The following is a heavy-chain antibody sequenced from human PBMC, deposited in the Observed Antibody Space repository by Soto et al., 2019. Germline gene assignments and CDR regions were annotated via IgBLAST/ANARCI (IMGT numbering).Heavy chain of an antibody. J-gene: IGHJ4*02. Sequence: AISWVRQAPGQGLEWMGGIIPMFGIANYAQRFQDRVTITADESTNTVYMELSSLRSEDTAVYFCASGIQLWLRRINNGYSGWGQGTLVTVSS. CDR1: A. V-gene: IGHV1-69*01. CDR3: ASGIQLWLRRINNGYSG. CDR2: IIPMFGIA. D-gene: IGHD5-18*01.